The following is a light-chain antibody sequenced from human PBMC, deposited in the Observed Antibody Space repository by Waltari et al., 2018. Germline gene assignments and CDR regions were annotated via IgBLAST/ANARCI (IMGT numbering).Light chain of an antibody. CDR1: NSNIGPGHA. CDR3: QSYDNSLGAPYV. V-gene: IGLV1-40*01. CDR2: VTE. Sequence: QSVLTQPPSVSRSPGHSVIIPSTWGNSNIGPGHALPRDQQFPGAAPRLPIYVTESRPSGGPDRFSGSRSGTSASLAIAGLQAEDDADYFCQSYDNSLGAPYVFGTGTKVIVL. J-gene: IGLJ1*01.